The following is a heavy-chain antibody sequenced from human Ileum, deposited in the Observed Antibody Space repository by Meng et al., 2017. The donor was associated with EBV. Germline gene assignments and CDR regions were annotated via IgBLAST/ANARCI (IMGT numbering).Heavy chain of an antibody. J-gene: IGHJ4*02. CDR1: GDSVSSISGA. V-gene: IGHV6-1*01. Sequence: LQHAGSGLLKPSQALPLPCAISGDSVSSISGAWNWIRQSPSRGLEWLGRTYYRSKWNTDYAVSVSSRITISPDTSKNQFSLQLNSVTPEDTAVYYCARGSYYFDSWGQGTLVTVSS. D-gene: IGHD1-26*01. CDR2: TYYRSKWNT. CDR3: ARGSYYFDS.